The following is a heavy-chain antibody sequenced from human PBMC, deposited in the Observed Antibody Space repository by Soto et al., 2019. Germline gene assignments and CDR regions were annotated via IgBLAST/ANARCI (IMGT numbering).Heavy chain of an antibody. CDR3: AKYNGGV. J-gene: IGHJ3*01. V-gene: IGHV3-9*01. D-gene: IGHD3-10*01. CDR1: GFTFGDHA. CDR2: ISWDSAIL. Sequence: EVQLVESGGDLVQPGGSLRLSCIASGFTFGDHAMHWVREVPGRGLEWVSGISWDSAILDYVASVQGRFTISRDNAKNSLYLEMNSLRPDDTALYFCAKYNGGVW.